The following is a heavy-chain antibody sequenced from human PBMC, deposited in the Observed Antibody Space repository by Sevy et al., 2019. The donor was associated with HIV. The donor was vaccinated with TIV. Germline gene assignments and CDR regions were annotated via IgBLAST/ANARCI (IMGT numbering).Heavy chain of an antibody. Sequence: SETLSLTCTVSGGSITSLYWNWIRQPPGKALEWIANIDYNGHINYNPSLKSRVTSSLDTSKNQFSLRLSSVTAADTAMYYCAGENAWGRGYSWGQGTLVTVSS. V-gene: IGHV4-59*08. CDR3: AGENAWGRGYS. CDR2: IDYNGHI. D-gene: IGHD1-26*01. CDR1: GGSITSLY. J-gene: IGHJ4*02.